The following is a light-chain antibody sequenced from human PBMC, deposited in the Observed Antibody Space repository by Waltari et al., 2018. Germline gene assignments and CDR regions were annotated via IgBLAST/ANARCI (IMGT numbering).Light chain of an antibody. CDR2: LGS. CDR3: MQALQTRLT. V-gene: IGKV2-28*01. J-gene: IGKJ2*01. CDR1: RSLLHSNGHNY. Sequence: DIVMTQSPVTLPATPGEPASISCRSSRSLLHSNGHNYVCWHVKKPRPPPQLLIYLGSTRASGVPDRFRSSGSGTDFTLEISRVEAEDVGLYYCMQALQTRLTFGQGTKLEI.